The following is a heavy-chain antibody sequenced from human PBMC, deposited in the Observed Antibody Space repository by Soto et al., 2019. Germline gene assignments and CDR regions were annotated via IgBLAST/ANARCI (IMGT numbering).Heavy chain of an antibody. J-gene: IGHJ4*02. CDR3: AKGTVGAQPMTGGSY. V-gene: IGHV3-30*18. Sequence: QVQLVESGGGVVQPGRSLRLSCAASGFTFSSYGMHWVRQAPGKGLEWVAVISYDGSNKYYADSVKGRFTISRDNSKNTLYLQMNSLRAEDTAVYYCAKGTVGAQPMTGGSYWGQGTLVTVSP. D-gene: IGHD1-26*01. CDR2: ISYDGSNK. CDR1: GFTFSSYG.